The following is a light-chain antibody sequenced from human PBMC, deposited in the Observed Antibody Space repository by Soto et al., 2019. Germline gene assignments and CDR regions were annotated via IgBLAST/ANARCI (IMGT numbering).Light chain of an antibody. CDR1: QSVSSN. Sequence: EIVMTQSPATLSVSPGERATLSCRASQSVSSNLAWYQQKPGQAPRLLIYGASTRPTGIPARFSGSGSGTELNLTISSRQSEDFAFYCCQQYNNWPPETFGQGTKVEIK. V-gene: IGKV3-15*01. CDR2: GAS. CDR3: QQYNNWPPET. J-gene: IGKJ1*01.